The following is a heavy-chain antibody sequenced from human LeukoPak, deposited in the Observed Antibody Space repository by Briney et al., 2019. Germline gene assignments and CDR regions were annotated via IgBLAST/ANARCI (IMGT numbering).Heavy chain of an antibody. Sequence: GGSLRLSCAASGFTFSSYGMHWVRQAPGEGLEWVAVISHDGSNKYYADSVKGRFTISRDNSKNTLYLQMNSLRAEDTAVYYCAKEAYYSDGGASPGDYWGQGTLVAVSS. V-gene: IGHV3-30*18. J-gene: IGHJ4*02. CDR3: AKEAYYSDGGASPGDY. D-gene: IGHD3-22*01. CDR2: ISHDGSNK. CDR1: GFTFSSYG.